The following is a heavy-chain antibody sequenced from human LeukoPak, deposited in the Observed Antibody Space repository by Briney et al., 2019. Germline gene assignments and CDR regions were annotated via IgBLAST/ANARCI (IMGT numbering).Heavy chain of an antibody. CDR1: GGSISSSSYY. D-gene: IGHD6-13*01. CDR3: ARHFRYSTPREFDY. J-gene: IGHJ4*02. V-gene: IGHV4-39*01. Sequence: SETLSLTCTVSGGSISSSSYYWGWIRQPPGKGLEWIGSIYYSGSTYYNPSLKSRVTISVDTSKNQFSLKLSSVTAADTAVYYCARHFRYSTPREFDYWGQGTLVTVSS. CDR2: IYYSGST.